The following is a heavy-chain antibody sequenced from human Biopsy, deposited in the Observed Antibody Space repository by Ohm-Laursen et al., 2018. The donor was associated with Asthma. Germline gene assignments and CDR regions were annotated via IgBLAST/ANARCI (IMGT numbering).Heavy chain of an antibody. J-gene: IGHJ4*02. CDR2: MYHSGSP. CDR1: GGSISSYY. CDR3: VRHQYSSSWSTFDY. V-gene: IGHV4-39*01. Sequence: TLSLTCTVSGGSISSYYWGWIRPPPGKGMEWIGSMYHSGSPYYHPSVKSRPTISVDTSKNQLSLKMSSVTAADTAVYFCVRHQYSSSWSTFDYWGQGALVTVSS. D-gene: IGHD3-22*01.